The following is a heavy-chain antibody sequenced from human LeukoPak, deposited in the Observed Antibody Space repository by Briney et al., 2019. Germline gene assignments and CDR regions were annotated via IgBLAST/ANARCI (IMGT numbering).Heavy chain of an antibody. CDR1: RFAFSNYG. Sequence: GGSLRLSCAVSRFAFSNYGMSWVRQAPGEGLEWVSAISGSGGSTYYADSVKGRFTISRDNSKNTLYLQMNSLRAEDTALYYCAKSSYYDTSGSYREYYFDYWGQGALVTVSS. CDR2: ISGSGGST. J-gene: IGHJ4*02. V-gene: IGHV3-23*01. D-gene: IGHD3-22*01. CDR3: AKSSYYDTSGSYREYYFDY.